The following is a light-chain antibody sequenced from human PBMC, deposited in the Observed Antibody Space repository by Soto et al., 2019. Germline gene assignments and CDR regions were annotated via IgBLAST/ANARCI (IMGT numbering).Light chain of an antibody. Sequence: EIILSPYTARLSAPDRERTAVSWRASQSVSSYLAWYQPKPGQAPRLLIYDASNRATGIPARFSGSGSGTDFTLTISSLEPEDFAVYYCQQRSNWPIPFGQGRRLETK. J-gene: IGKJ5*01. CDR1: QSVSSY. V-gene: IGKV3-11*01. CDR3: QQRSNWPIP. CDR2: DAS.